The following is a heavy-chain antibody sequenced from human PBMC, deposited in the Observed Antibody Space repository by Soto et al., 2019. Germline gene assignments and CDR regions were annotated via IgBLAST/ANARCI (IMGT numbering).Heavy chain of an antibody. CDR2: IIPIFGTA. V-gene: IGHV1-69*06. D-gene: IGHD3-3*01. J-gene: IGHJ6*02. CDR1: GVTFSSYA. CDR3: ARGWYYDFWSGHTDYYYYGMDV. Sequence: GASVKVSCKASGVTFSSYAISWVRQAPGQGLEWMGGIIPIFGTANYAQKFQGRVTITAGKSTSTAYMELSSLRSEDTAVYYCARGWYYDFWSGHTDYYYYGMDVWGQGTTVTVSS.